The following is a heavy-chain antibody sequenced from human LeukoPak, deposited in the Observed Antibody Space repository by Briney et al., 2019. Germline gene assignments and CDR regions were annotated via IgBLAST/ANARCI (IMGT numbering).Heavy chain of an antibody. CDR3: ARGFPNVNKYYDILTGYPYYFDY. J-gene: IGHJ4*02. CDR1: GGTFSSYA. CDR2: IIPIFGTA. D-gene: IGHD3-9*01. V-gene: IGHV1-69*13. Sequence: GASVEVSCKASGGTFSSYAISWVRQAPGQGLEWMGGIIPIFGTANYAQKFQGRVTITADESTSTAYMELSSLRSEDTAVYYCARGFPNVNKYYDILTGYPYYFDYWGQGTLVTVSS.